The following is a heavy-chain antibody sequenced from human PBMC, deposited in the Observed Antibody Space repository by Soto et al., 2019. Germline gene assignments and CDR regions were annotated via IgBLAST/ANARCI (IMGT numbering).Heavy chain of an antibody. CDR1: GFSLTTSGVG. V-gene: IGHV2-5*02. CDR2: IYWDDDK. CDR3: AHRVLRTVFGLVTTTAIYFDF. Sequence: ITLNESGPTQVKPRQTLTLTCTFSGFSLTTSGVGVGWIRQSPGKAPEWLALIYWDDDKRYSPSLKSRLPITKDTSKNQVVLTMADLDPADTATYYCAHRVLRTVFGLVTTTAIYFDFWGQGTPVAVSS. J-gene: IGHJ4*02. D-gene: IGHD3-3*01.